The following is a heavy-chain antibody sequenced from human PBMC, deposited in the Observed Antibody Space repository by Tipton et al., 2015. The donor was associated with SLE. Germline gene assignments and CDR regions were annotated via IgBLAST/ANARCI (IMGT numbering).Heavy chain of an antibody. CDR1: GGSFSGYY. Sequence: TLSLTCAVYGGSFSGYYWSWIRQPPGKGLEWIGEINHSGSTNYNPSLKSRVTISVDTSKNQFSLKLNSVTAADTAVYYCARDMSSRGGWFDPWGQGTLVTVSS. V-gene: IGHV4-34*01. D-gene: IGHD6-13*01. CDR3: ARDMSSRGGWFDP. J-gene: IGHJ5*02. CDR2: INHSGST.